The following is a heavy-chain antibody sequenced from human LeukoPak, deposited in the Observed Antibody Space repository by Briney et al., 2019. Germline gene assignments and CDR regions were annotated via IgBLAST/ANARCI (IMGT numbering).Heavy chain of an antibody. J-gene: IGHJ4*02. CDR3: ARDKAHSYGYYFDP. Sequence: PSETLSLTCTVSGDAISTYYWNWIRQTPGKGLEWVGHIANGRTDYNPSLKSRAIISVDTSKNQISLRLISVTATHTAVYYCARDKAHSYGYYFDPWGPGTQVVVSS. D-gene: IGHD3-10*01. V-gene: IGHV4-4*08. CDR2: IANGRT. CDR1: GDAISTYY.